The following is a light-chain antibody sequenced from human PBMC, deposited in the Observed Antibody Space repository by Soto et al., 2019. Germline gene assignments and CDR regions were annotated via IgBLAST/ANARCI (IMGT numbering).Light chain of an antibody. CDR3: LQDYSYPRT. J-gene: IGKJ2*01. V-gene: IGKV1-6*01. Sequence: AIQMTQSPSSLSASVGDRVTITCRARQDIGSDLGWYQQKPGKAPILLIYDASTLQSGVPSRFSGSGSGTDFTLTISSLQPEDFATYYCLQDYSYPRTFGQGTKLDI. CDR1: QDIGSD. CDR2: DAS.